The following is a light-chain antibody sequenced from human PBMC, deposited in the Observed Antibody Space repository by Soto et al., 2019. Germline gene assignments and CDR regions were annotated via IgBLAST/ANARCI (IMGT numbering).Light chain of an antibody. Sequence: SALTQPASVSVPPGPSFTISCTGTSSYVGAYKYVSWYQQHPGKAPKLMIYDVTNRPSGVSNRFSGSKSGNTASLTISGLQAEDEADYYCSSYTASNTNVFGTGTKVTVL. V-gene: IGLV2-14*01. CDR1: SSYVGAYKY. CDR3: SSYTASNTNV. J-gene: IGLJ1*01. CDR2: DVT.